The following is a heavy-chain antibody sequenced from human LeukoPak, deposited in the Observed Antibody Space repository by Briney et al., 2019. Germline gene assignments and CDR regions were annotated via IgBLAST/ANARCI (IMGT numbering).Heavy chain of an antibody. V-gene: IGHV5-51*01. D-gene: IGHD3-10*01. Sequence: GESLKVSCKGSGYSFTTYWIGWVRQMPGKGLEWMGIIYPGDSDTRYSPSFQGQVPISADKSISTAYLQWSSLKASDTAMYYCARRGGLYGSGSYRFAPWGQGTLATVSS. J-gene: IGHJ5*02. CDR1: GYSFTTYW. CDR2: IYPGDSDT. CDR3: ARRGGLYGSGSYRFAP.